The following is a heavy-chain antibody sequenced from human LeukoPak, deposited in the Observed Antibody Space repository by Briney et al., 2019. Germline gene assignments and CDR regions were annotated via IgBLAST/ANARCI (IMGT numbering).Heavy chain of an antibody. CDR3: ARDEGSWVGASRWDLRNWFEA. D-gene: IGHD1-26*01. Sequence: GGSLRLSCAASGFTFSNYWMHWVRQAPGKGLVWVSRINSDGTSTSYADSVKGRLTISRDNAKNTLHLLMDSLRAEDTAVYYCARDEGSWVGASRWDLRNWFEAWGQGTLVTVSS. CDR2: INSDGTST. CDR1: GFTFSNYW. J-gene: IGHJ5*02. V-gene: IGHV3-74*01.